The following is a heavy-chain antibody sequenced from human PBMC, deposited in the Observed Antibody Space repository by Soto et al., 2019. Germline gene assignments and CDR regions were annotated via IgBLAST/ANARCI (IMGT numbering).Heavy chain of an antibody. Sequence: PSETLSLTCAVSGDSISSYYCMWIRQPPGKGLESIGYLYYGGSANYNPSLKSRVTLSVDTSTNQCSLTLSSMTAADTAVYYCARDRSYYDSSGYSRRGMDVWGQGTTVTVSS. CDR1: GDSISSYY. J-gene: IGHJ6*02. CDR2: LYYGGSA. D-gene: IGHD3-22*01. V-gene: IGHV4-59*01. CDR3: ARDRSYYDSSGYSRRGMDV.